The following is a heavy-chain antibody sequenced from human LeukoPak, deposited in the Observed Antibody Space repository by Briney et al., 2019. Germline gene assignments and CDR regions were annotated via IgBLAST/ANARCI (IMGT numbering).Heavy chain of an antibody. CDR1: GYTFTSYY. D-gene: IGHD1-26*01. CDR2: FDPEDGET. CDR3: ATTRPYSGSYYFDY. J-gene: IGHJ4*02. V-gene: IGHV1-24*01. Sequence: ASVKVSCKASGYTFTSYYMHWVRQAPGKGLEWMGGFDPEDGETIYAQKFQGRVTMTEDTSTDTAYMELSSLRSEDTAVYYCATTRPYSGSYYFDYRGQGTLVTVSS.